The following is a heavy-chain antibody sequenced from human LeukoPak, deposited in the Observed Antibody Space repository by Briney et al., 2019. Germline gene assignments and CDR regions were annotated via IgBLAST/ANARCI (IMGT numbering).Heavy chain of an antibody. CDR3: AKFRGSGNYWQIATYGMDV. V-gene: IGHV3-23*01. CDR2: LSGSGDST. J-gene: IGHJ6*02. D-gene: IGHD3-10*01. Sequence: GGSLRLSCAASRFTFSSYAMTWVRQAPGRGLEWVSALSGSGDSTYYADSVKGRFTISRDTSMSTLFLQMNSLRAEDTAVYYCAKFRGSGNYWQIATYGMDVWGQGTTVIVSS. CDR1: RFTFSSYA.